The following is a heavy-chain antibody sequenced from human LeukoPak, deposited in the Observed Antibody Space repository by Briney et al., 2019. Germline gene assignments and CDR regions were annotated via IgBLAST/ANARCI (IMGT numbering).Heavy chain of an antibody. Sequence: QTLSLTRAISGDSVSRNSAAWNWIRQSPSRGLEWLGSSQWRSKWYIEFAVSVQSRLTINPDTSKNQFSLHLNSLTPEVTAVYYCARDSYYYMDVWGKGTTVTLSS. V-gene: IGHV6-1*01. CDR2: SQWRSKWYI. CDR3: ARDSYYYMDV. J-gene: IGHJ6*03. CDR1: GDSVSRNSAA.